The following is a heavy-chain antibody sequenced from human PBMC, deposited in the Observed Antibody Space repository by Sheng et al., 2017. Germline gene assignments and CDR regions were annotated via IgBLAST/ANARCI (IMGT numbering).Heavy chain of an antibody. CDR2: ISWDGGTT. CDR1: GFTFDDYT. D-gene: IGHD5-12*01. V-gene: IGHV3-43*01. J-gene: IGHJ4*02. CDR3: AKEMATIFFDY. Sequence: EVQLVESGGVVAQPGGSLRLSCAASGFTFDDYTMHWVRQAPGKGLEWVSLISWDGGTTYYADSVKGRFTISRDNSKNSLYLQMNSLRTEDTALYYCAKEMATIFFDYWGQGTLVTVSS.